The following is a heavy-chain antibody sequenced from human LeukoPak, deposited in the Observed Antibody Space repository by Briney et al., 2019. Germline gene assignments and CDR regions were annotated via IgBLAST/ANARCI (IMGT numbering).Heavy chain of an antibody. V-gene: IGHV1-18*01. J-gene: IGHJ4*02. CDR3: AREGAGSGWPDY. CDR1: GYTFINYG. Sequence: AAVNVSCKASGYTFINYGISLVRQAPGQGLEWMGWINGYNGNTNYAQKLHGRVSMTTDTSTNTAYMELRSLRSDDTAEYYCAREGAGSGWPDYWGQGTLVTVSS. CDR2: INGYNGNT. D-gene: IGHD6-19*01.